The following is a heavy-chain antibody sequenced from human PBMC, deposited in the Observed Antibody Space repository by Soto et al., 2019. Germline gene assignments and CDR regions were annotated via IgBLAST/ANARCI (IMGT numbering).Heavy chain of an antibody. V-gene: IGHV1-46*01. J-gene: IGHJ6*02. CDR1: GYTFTSYY. D-gene: IGHD6-13*01. CDR2: INPSGGST. CDR3: AREAAAGDYYYYGMDV. Sequence: ASVKVSCKASGYTFTSYYMHWVRQAPGQGLEWMGIINPSGGSTSYAQKFQGRVTMTRDTSTSTVYMELSSLRSEDTAVYYCAREAAAGDYYYYGMDVWGQGTTVTVSS.